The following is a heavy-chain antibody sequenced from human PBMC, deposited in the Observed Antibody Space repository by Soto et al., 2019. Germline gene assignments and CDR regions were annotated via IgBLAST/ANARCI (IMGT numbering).Heavy chain of an antibody. V-gene: IGHV5-51*01. CDR2: IYPGDSDT. CDR1: GYSFTSYW. J-gene: IGHJ1*01. D-gene: IGHD3-9*01. CDR3: ARQGVGDICTGLLDC. Sequence: EVQLVQSGAEVKKPGESLKISCKGSGYSFTSYWIGWVRQMPGKGLEWMGIIYPGDSDTRYSPSFQGQVTISADKSIRAACRRWSSLKASDTAMYYGARQGVGDICTGLLDCWGPGTLVTVSS.